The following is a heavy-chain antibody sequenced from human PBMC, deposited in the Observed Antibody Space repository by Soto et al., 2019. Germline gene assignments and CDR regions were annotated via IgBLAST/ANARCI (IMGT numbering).Heavy chain of an antibody. CDR2: IIPILGIA. V-gene: IGHV1-69*04. CDR1: GGTFSSYT. Sequence: ASVKVSCKASGGTFSSYTISWVRQAPGQGLEWMGRIIPILGIANYAQKFQGRVTITADKSTSTAYMELSSLRSEDTAVYYCARERGGPFGSSWYEGDYWGQGTLVTVSS. J-gene: IGHJ4*02. CDR3: ARERGGPFGSSWYEGDY. D-gene: IGHD6-13*01.